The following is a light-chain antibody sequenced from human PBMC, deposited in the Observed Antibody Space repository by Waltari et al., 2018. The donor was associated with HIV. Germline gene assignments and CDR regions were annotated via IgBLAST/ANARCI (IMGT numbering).Light chain of an antibody. V-gene: IGLV1-47*02. Sequence: QSVLTQPPSASGTPGPKLTMSCSGSALNVGRNYVYWYHHVPGTAPSLLVGSNYRGRPGVPDRLSASKSGTSASRAISRLRSEDEGDYYGAAWDDSLSGWVFGGGTKLTVL. CDR2: SNY. J-gene: IGLJ3*02. CDR3: AAWDDSLSGWV. CDR1: ALNVGRNY.